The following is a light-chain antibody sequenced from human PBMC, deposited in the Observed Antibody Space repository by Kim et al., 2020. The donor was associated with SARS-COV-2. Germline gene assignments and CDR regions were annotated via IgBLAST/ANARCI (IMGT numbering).Light chain of an antibody. CDR1: QSIISY. J-gene: IGKJ5*01. CDR2: AAS. V-gene: IGKV1-39*01. CDR3: QQSYSTPIT. Sequence: DIQMTQSPSSLSASVGDRVTITCRASQSIISYLNWYQQKSGKGPKLLIYAASSLQSGVPSRFSGSGSGTDFTLTISSLQPEDFATYYCQQSYSTPITFGQGTRLEIK.